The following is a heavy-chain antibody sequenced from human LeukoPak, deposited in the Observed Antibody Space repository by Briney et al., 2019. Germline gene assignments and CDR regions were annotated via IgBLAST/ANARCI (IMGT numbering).Heavy chain of an antibody. D-gene: IGHD2-2*01. CDR3: ARGQGVVPAAYYYYYYYMDV. V-gene: IGHV4-34*01. CDR2: INHSGST. J-gene: IGHJ6*03. Sequence: SETLSLTCTVSGGSISGYYWSWIRQPPGKGLEWIGEINHSGSTNYNPSLKSRVTISVDTSKNQFSLKLSSVTAADTAVYYCARGQGVVPAAYYYYYYYMDVWGKGTTVTVSS. CDR1: GGSISGYY.